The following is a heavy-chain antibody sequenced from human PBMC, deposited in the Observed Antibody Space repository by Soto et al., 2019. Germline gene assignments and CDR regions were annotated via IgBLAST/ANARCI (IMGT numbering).Heavy chain of an antibody. Sequence: QLQLQDSGPGLVKPSETMSLTGTVSGGSISSSSYYWGWIRQPPGKGLEWMGSIYYSGSTYYNPYLKSRVTISVDTSKNQFSMKLSSLNAADTAVYTCARRKAVDGAPGAFDIWGQGTMLTVS. V-gene: IGHV4-39*01. J-gene: IGHJ3*02. CDR2: IYYSGST. CDR1: GGSISSSSYY. CDR3: ARRKAVDGAPGAFDI. D-gene: IGHD6-19*01.